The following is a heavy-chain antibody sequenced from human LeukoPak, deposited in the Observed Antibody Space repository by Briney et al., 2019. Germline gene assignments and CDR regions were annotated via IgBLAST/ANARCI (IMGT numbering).Heavy chain of an antibody. D-gene: IGHD5-24*01. CDR1: GGSFSSYY. Sequence: SETLSLTCTVSGGSFSSYYWNWIRQPPGKGLEWIGYIYYSGSTNYNPSLKSRVTISVDTSKNQFSLKLSSVTAADTAVYYCARDSEMATIGAPIYWGQGTLVTVSS. CDR2: IYYSGST. CDR3: ARDSEMATIGAPIY. J-gene: IGHJ4*02. V-gene: IGHV4-59*01.